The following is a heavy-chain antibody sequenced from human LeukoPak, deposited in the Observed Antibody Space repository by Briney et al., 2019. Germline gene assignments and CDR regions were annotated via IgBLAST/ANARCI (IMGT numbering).Heavy chain of an antibody. CDR3: AKAGPLRFLEWLLASFDY. J-gene: IGHJ4*02. Sequence: GGSLRLSCAASGFTFSIYAMSWVRQAPGKGLEWVSAISGSGGSTYYADSVKGRFTISRDNSKNTLYLQMNSLRAEDTAVYYCAKAGPLRFLEWLLASFDYWGQGTLVTVSS. D-gene: IGHD3-3*01. V-gene: IGHV3-23*01. CDR2: ISGSGGST. CDR1: GFTFSIYA.